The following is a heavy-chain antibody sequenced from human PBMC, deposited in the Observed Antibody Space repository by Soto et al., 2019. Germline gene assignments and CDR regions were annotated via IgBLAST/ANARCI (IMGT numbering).Heavy chain of an antibody. V-gene: IGHV3-23*01. CDR1: GFTFSSYA. J-gene: IGHJ4*02. CDR3: AKGKIYDSSGYYSN. CDR2: ISGSGGST. D-gene: IGHD3-22*01. Sequence: PGGSLRLSCAASGFTFSSYAMSWVRQAPGKGLEWVSAISGSGGSTYYADSVKGRFTISRDNSKNTLYLQMNSLRAEDTAVYYCAKGKIYDSSGYYSNWGQGTLVTVSS.